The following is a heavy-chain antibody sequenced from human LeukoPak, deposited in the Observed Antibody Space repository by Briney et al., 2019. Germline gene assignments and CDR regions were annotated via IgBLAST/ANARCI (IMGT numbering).Heavy chain of an antibody. CDR1: GGSISSSSYY. V-gene: IGHV4-39*07. Sequence: SETLSLTCTVSGGSISSSSYYWGWIRQPPGKGLEWIGSIYYSGSTYYNPSLKSRVTISVDTSKNQFSLKLSSVTAADTAVYYCAKGYCRGNSCYDDRGAFDYWDQGTLVTVSS. D-gene: IGHD2-2*01. J-gene: IGHJ4*02. CDR3: AKGYCRGNSCYDDRGAFDY. CDR2: IYYSGST.